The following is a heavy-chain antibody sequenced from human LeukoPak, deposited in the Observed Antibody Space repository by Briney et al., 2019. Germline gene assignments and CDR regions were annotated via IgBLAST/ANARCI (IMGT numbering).Heavy chain of an antibody. CDR1: GFTVTHYA. J-gene: IGHJ5*02. V-gene: IGHV3-64D*06. CDR2: VDANERTT. Sequence: PGGSLRLSCSASGFTVTHYAMHWVRQAPGKGLEYVSAVDANERTTYYADSVKGRFTISRDDSKNTLYLHMSSLRPEDTAIYYCYCRDDLPAWGQGTLVTISS. D-gene: IGHD5-24*01. CDR3: YCRDDLPA.